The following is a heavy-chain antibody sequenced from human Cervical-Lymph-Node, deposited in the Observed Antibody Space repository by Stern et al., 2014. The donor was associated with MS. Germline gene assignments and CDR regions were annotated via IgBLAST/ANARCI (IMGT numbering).Heavy chain of an antibody. D-gene: IGHD5-12*01. CDR2: ISPDGSSE. Sequence: QLVQSGGGVVRPGRSLRLSCAASGFPFRSYCMHWVRQAPGQGLEWVATISPDGSSEYYADSLKGRFSISRGNSNNTLYLQINSLRPEDTALYYCAKDYSGTINFWGQGTLVTVSS. CDR1: GFPFRSYC. V-gene: IGHV3-30*18. J-gene: IGHJ4*02. CDR3: AKDYSGTINF.